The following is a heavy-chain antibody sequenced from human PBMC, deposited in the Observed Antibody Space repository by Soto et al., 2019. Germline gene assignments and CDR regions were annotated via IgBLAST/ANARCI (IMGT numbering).Heavy chain of an antibody. D-gene: IGHD3-10*01. V-gene: IGHV1-8*01. Sequence: QVQLVQSGAEVKKPGASVKVSCKASGYTFTSYEINWVRQATGQGLEWMGWMNPNSGNTGYAQKFQGRVTMTRNTSISTAYMELSSLRSEDTAVYYCARGINYYDAGDDAFDIWGQGTMVTVSS. CDR3: ARGINYYDAGDDAFDI. CDR1: GYTFTSYE. CDR2: MNPNSGNT. J-gene: IGHJ3*02.